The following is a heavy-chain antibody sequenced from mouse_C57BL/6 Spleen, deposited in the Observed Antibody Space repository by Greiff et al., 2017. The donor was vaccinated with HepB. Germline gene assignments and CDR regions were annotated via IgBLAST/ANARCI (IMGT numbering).Heavy chain of an antibody. CDR3: ARSDYGNGFAY. V-gene: IGHV1-80*01. D-gene: IGHD2-1*01. J-gene: IGHJ3*01. CDR1: GYAFSSYW. CDR2: IYPGDGDT. Sequence: QVQLKQSGAELVKPGASVKISCKASGYAFSSYWMNWVKQRPGKGLEWIGQIYPGDGDTNYNGKFKGKATLTADKSSSTAYMQLSSLTSEDSAVYLCARSDYGNGFAYWGQGTLVTVSA.